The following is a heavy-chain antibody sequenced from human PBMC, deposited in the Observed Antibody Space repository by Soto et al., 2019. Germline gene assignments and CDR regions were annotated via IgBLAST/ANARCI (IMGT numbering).Heavy chain of an antibody. CDR3: ASRVEMATQLLRGDY. Sequence: PGGSLRLSCAASGFTVSSNYMSWVRQAPGKGLEWVSVIYSGGSTYYADSVKGRFTISRDNSKNTLYLQMNSLRAEDTAVYYCASRVEMATQLLRGDYWGQGTLVTVSS. CDR2: IYSGGST. D-gene: IGHD5-12*01. J-gene: IGHJ4*02. CDR1: GFTVSSNY. V-gene: IGHV3-53*01.